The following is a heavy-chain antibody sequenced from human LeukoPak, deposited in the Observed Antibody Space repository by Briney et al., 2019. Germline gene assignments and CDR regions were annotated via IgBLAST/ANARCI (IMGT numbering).Heavy chain of an antibody. CDR1: GFTFSRYW. J-gene: IGHJ4*02. D-gene: IGHD2-15*01. V-gene: IGHV3-7*01. Sequence: GGSLRLSCAASGFTFSRYWMSWVRQAPGKGLEWVANINQDGSVIYYVDSVKGRFIISRDNAKNSLSLQMNSLRVEDTAVYYCARIGYTSSSNDYGGKGTLVTVSS. CDR3: ARIGYTSSSNDY. CDR2: INQDGSVI.